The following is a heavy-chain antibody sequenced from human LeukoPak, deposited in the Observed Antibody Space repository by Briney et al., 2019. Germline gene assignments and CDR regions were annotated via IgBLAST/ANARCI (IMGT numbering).Heavy chain of an antibody. V-gene: IGHV3-23*01. CDR3: AKRGVVIRVILVGFHKEAYYFDF. CDR2: IYDRGGGK. Sequence: GGALRVSRAVSVITLSNYVIREVGRAPGRGGAGVAGIYDRGGGKNYADSVKGRFTISRDNPKNTLYLQMNSLGVEDTAVYFCAKRGVVIRVILVGFHKEAYYFDFWGQGALVTVSS. CDR1: VITLSNYV. J-gene: IGHJ4*02. D-gene: IGHD3-22*01.